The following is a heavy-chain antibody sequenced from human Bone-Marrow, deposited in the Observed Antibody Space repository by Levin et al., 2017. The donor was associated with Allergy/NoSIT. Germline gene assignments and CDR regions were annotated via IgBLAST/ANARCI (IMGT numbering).Heavy chain of an antibody. D-gene: IGHD3-22*01. J-gene: IGHJ4*02. Sequence: SETLSLSCSVSGDSITTYYWSWIRQTAGKGLEWIGRTYTSGTTEYSSSFRSRATLSVDTSKSQFSLKLTSVTAADTAVYYCARDLGNGYYTSDSWGQGTLVTVSS. CDR1: GDSITTYY. CDR3: ARDLGNGYYTSDS. V-gene: IGHV4-4*07. CDR2: TYTSGTT.